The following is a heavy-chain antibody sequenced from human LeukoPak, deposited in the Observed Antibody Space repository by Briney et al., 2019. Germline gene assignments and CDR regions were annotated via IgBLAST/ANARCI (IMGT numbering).Heavy chain of an antibody. CDR1: GGSISSGGYS. V-gene: IGHV4-30-2*01. CDR3: ARVTHRITGTTVRGRVYWFDP. Sequence: PSQTLSLTCAVSGGSISSGGYSWSWIRHPPGKALEWIGYIYHSGSPYYNPPLKSRVTISVDRSKNQFSLKLSSVTAADTAVYYCARVTHRITGTTVRGRVYWFDPWGQGTLVTVSS. CDR2: IYHSGSP. D-gene: IGHD1-7*01. J-gene: IGHJ5*02.